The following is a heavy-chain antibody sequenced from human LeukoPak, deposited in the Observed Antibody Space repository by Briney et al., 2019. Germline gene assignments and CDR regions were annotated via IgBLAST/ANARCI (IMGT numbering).Heavy chain of an antibody. V-gene: IGHV3-23*01. CDR1: RFTFSTYA. D-gene: IGHD2-15*01. CDR3: AKGTLESCSGSRCYPFDC. Sequence: GGSLRLSCVASRFTFSTYAMAWVRQAPGKKLECVAVITGGGTNTYHADSVKGRFTISRDNSKNTLSLQMNSLRVEDTAKYYCAKGTLESCSGSRCYPFDCWGRGTLVTVSS. J-gene: IGHJ4*02. CDR2: ITGGGTNT.